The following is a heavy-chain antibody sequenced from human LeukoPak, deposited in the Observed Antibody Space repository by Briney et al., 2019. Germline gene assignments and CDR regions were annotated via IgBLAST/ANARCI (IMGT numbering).Heavy chain of an antibody. V-gene: IGHV5-51*01. CDR1: GYTFSSYW. Sequence: GESLRISCKGSGYTFSSYWIGWVRQMPGKGLEWMEIIYPGDSVTRYSPSLQGQVTISVDTSIGTAYLQWSSLKASDTAIYYCARQNDFRLDYWGQGTLVTVSS. CDR3: ARQNDFRLDY. CDR2: IYPGDSVT. J-gene: IGHJ4*02. D-gene: IGHD3-3*01.